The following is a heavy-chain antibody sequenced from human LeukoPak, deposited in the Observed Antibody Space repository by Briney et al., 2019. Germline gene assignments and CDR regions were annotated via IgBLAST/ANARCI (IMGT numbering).Heavy chain of an antibody. J-gene: IGHJ4*02. D-gene: IGHD3-10*01. Sequence: SETLSLTCAVSGGSISSGNWWNWVRQPPGKGLEWIGEIYHSGSTNYDPSLKSRVTISVDKSKNQFSLTLSSVTAADTAVYYCARTDYFGSGSYYNSYWGQGTLVTVSS. CDR3: ARTDYFGSGSYYNSY. V-gene: IGHV4-4*02. CDR2: IYHSGST. CDR1: GGSISSGNW.